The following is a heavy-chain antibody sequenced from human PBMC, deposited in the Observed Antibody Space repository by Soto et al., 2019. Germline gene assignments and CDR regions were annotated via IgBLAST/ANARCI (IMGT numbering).Heavy chain of an antibody. V-gene: IGHV1-8*02. CDR3: GRGPSPRAPAGGTPYYYAMDV. Sequence: ASVKVSCKASGYTFTSYYMHWVRQASGQGLEWMGWMNPINGATGSARRFQGRVSMTRNTATGTAYLELTSLRSDDTAVYYCGRGPSPRAPAGGTPYYYAMDVWGQGTTVTVSS. D-gene: IGHD6-13*01. CDR2: MNPINGAT. J-gene: IGHJ6*02. CDR1: GYTFTSYY.